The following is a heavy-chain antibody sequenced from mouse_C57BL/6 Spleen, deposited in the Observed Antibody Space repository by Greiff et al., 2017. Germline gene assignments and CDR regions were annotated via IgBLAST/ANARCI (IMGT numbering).Heavy chain of an antibody. CDR3: ARDDGSSYDWFAY. CDR1: GYTFTSYW. CDR2: IDPYDSET. Sequence: VQLQPPWAELVRPGSSVKLSCKASGYTFTSYWMNWVKQRPIQGLEWIGNIDPYDSETHYNQKFKDKATLTVDKSSSTAYMQLISLTPGDSAVYYCARDDGSSYDWFAYWGQGTLLTVSA. D-gene: IGHD1-1*01. J-gene: IGHJ3*01. V-gene: IGHV1-52*01.